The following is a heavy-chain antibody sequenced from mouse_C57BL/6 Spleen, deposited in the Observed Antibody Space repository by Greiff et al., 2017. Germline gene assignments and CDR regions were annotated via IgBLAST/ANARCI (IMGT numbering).Heavy chain of an antibody. CDR1: GYTFTDYY. J-gene: IGHJ4*01. CDR2: INPNNGGT. CDR3: ARGSAMDY. V-gene: IGHV1-26*01. Sequence: EVQLQQSGPELVKPGASVKISCKASGYTFTDYYMNRVKQSHGKSLEWIGDINPNNGGTSYNQKFKGKATLTVDKSSSTAYMELRSLTSEDSAVYYCARGSAMDYWGQGTSVTVSS.